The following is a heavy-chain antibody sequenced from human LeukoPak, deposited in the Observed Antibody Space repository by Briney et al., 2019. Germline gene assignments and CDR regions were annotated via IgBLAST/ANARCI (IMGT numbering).Heavy chain of an antibody. CDR1: GFIFSSYA. D-gene: IGHD3-10*01. CDR3: ARVRDGSGSYWYYFDY. V-gene: IGHV3-64*01. J-gene: IGHJ4*02. CDR2: ISSNGGST. Sequence: GGSLRLSCAASGFIFSSYAMHWVRQAPGKGLEYVSAISSNGGSTYYANSVKGRFTISRGKSKNTLYLQMGSLRAEDMAVYYCARVRDGSGSYWYYFDYWGQGTLVTVSS.